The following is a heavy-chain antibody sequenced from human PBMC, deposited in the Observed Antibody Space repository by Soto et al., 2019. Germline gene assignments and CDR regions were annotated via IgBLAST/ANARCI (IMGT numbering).Heavy chain of an antibody. D-gene: IGHD3-16*01. CDR3: AFLPREHPYAFDY. J-gene: IGHJ4*02. V-gene: IGHV1-58*01. CDR1: GFTFTSSA. CDR2: IVVGSGNT. Sequence: ASVKVSCKASGFTFTSSAVQWVRQARGQRLEWIGWIVVGSGNTNYAQKFQERVTITRDMSTSTAYMELSSLRSEDTAVYYCAFLPREHPYAFDYWGKGTLVTVSS.